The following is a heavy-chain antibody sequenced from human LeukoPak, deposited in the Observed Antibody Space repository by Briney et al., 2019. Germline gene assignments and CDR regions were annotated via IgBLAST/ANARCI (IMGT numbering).Heavy chain of an antibody. J-gene: IGHJ4*02. CDR1: GFTFSIYG. CDR3: ARGGAARPDY. V-gene: IGHV3-48*01. D-gene: IGHD6-6*01. Sequence: GSLRLSCAASGFTFSIYGMNWVRQAPGKGLEWVSYINLNSRTIDYADSVRGRFTISRDNAKSSLYLQTNSLRAEDTAVYYCARGGAARPDYWGQGTLVTVFS. CDR2: INLNSRTI.